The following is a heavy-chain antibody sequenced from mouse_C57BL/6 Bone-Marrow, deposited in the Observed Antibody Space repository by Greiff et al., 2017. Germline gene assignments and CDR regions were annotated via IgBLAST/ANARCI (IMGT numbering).Heavy chain of an antibody. CDR3: ARRRDGYYQSDWYFDV. D-gene: IGHD2-3*01. Sequence: EVQLQQSGPELVKPGASVKISCKASGYTFTDYYMNWVKQSHGKSLEWIGDINPNNGGTSYNQKFKGKATLTVDKSSSTAYMELRSLTSEDSAVYYCARRRDGYYQSDWYFDVWGTGTTVTVSS. CDR2: INPNNGGT. J-gene: IGHJ1*03. V-gene: IGHV1-26*01. CDR1: GYTFTDYY.